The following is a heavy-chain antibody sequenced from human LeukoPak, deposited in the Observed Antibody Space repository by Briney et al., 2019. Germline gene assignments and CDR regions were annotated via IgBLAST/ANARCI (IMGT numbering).Heavy chain of an antibody. D-gene: IGHD2-2*03. CDR3: ARPGPGYCSRTKCPHFDY. J-gene: IGHJ4*02. Sequence: GESLKISCEGSGYTFTNYWIAWVRQMPGKGLEWMGIIYPADSDTRYSPSFQGQVTISADRSISTAYLQWSSLKASDTAMYYCARPGPGYCSRTKCPHFDYWGQGTLVTVSS. V-gene: IGHV5-51*01. CDR1: GYTFTNYW. CDR2: IYPADSDT.